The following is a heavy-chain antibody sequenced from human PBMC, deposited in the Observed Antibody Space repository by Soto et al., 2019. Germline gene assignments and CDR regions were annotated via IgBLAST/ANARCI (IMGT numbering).Heavy chain of an antibody. V-gene: IGHV3-53*01. D-gene: IGHD6-19*01. CDR1: GFNVSDNY. Sequence: VLLVESGGGLIQPGGSLRLSCAAAGFNVSDNYMGWVRQAPGKGLEWVSSFFTGGSTDYADSVKGRFTISRDDSKNTVDLQTNRLRAEDTAVYFCVRERRGLGIGFAHWGEGTLVTVSS. CDR3: VRERRGLGIGFAH. J-gene: IGHJ4*02. CDR2: FFTGGST.